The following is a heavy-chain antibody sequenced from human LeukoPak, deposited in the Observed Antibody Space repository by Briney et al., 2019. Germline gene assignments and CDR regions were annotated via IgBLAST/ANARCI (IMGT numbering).Heavy chain of an antibody. CDR2: ISGSGGST. CDR3: AKDLSTGSGYYNSGSYSPSEF. Sequence: QPGGSLRLSCAVSGFTFSSYAMSSVRQAAGKGLEWVSAISGSGGSTYYADSVKGRFTISRDNSKNTLYLQMNSLRAEDTAVYFCAKDLSTGSGYYNSGSYSPSEFWGQGTLVTVSS. CDR1: GFTFSSYA. D-gene: IGHD3-10*01. V-gene: IGHV3-23*01. J-gene: IGHJ4*02.